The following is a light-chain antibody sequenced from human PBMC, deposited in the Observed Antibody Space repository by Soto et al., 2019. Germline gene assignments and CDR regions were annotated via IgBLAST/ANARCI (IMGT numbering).Light chain of an antibody. V-gene: IGKV3-20*01. CDR3: QQYCSAVPIT. J-gene: IGKJ5*01. Sequence: EMVMTNSPGTLSLSPAERATLSCRASQSVSSSYLAWYQQKPGQAPRLLIYGASIRATGIPDRFSGSGSETDFTLTISRLEPEDFARYYCQQYCSAVPITFGQGTRLEVK. CDR1: QSVSSSY. CDR2: GAS.